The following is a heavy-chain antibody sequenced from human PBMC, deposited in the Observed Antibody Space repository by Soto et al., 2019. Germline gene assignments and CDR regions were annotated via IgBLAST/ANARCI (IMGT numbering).Heavy chain of an antibody. J-gene: IGHJ1*01. D-gene: IGHD3-10*01. CDR3: ARDWEFGF. CDR2: INPSGDST. V-gene: IGHV1-46*01. Sequence: ASVKVSCKASGYTFSSYYMHWVRQAPGQGLEWMGVINPSGDSTTYAQKFQGRVTMTKETSTSKLYMELSSLRSEDTAVYYCARDWEFGFWGKGTLVPISS. CDR1: GYTFSSYY.